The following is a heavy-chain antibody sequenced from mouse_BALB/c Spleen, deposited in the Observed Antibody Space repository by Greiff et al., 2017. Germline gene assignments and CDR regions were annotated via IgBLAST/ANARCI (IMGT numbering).Heavy chain of an antibody. CDR3: ARSYDYDYAMDY. CDR2: INPSSGYT. D-gene: IGHD2-4*01. J-gene: IGHJ4*01. CDR1: GYTFTSYT. V-gene: IGHV1-4*01. Sequence: VKLVESGAELARPGASVKMSCKASGYTFTSYTMHWVKQRPGQGLEWIGYINPSSGYTNYNQKFKDKATLTADKSSSTAYMQLSSLTSEDSAVYYCARSYDYDYAMDYWGQGTSVTVSS.